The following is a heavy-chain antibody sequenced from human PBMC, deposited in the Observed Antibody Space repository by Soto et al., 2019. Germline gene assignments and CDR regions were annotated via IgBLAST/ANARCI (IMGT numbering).Heavy chain of an antibody. D-gene: IGHD3-3*01. CDR2: ISAYNGNT. CDR1: GYTFTSYG. CDR3: ASVFYFADYWGGYVPEGFDY. V-gene: IGHV1-18*01. Sequence: GASVKVSCKASGYTFTSYGISWVRQAPGQGLEWMGWISAYNGNTNYAQKLQGRVTMTTDTSTSTAYMELRSLRSDDTAVYYCASVFYFADYWGGYVPEGFDYWGQGTLVTVSS. J-gene: IGHJ4*02.